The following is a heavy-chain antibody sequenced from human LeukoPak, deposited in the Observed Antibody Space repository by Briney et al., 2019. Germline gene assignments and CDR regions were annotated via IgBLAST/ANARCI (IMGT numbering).Heavy chain of an antibody. J-gene: IGHJ5*02. CDR2: TYYRSKWYS. V-gene: IGHV6-1*01. D-gene: IGHD6-6*01. Sequence: SQTLSLTCVISGDSVSSNSAAWNWIRQSPSRGLEWLGRTYYRSKWYSYSAVSVKSRIIINPDTSKNQFSLQLNSVTPEDTAVYYCAREKLGDPNRGFDPWGQGTLVTVSS. CDR3: AREKLGDPNRGFDP. CDR1: GDSVSSNSAA.